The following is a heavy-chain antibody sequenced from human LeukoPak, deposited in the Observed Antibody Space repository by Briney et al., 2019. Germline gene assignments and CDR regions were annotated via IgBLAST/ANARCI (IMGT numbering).Heavy chain of an antibody. D-gene: IGHD5-12*01. CDR2: IYTSGST. CDR1: GGSISSYY. Sequence: SETLSLTCTVSGGSISSYYWSWIRQPAGKGLEWIGRIYTSGSTNYNPSLKSRVAMSLDTSKNQFSLRLSSVTAADTAVYYCARGNGYAFDWFDPWGQGTLVTVSS. CDR3: ARGNGYAFDWFDP. V-gene: IGHV4-4*07. J-gene: IGHJ5*02.